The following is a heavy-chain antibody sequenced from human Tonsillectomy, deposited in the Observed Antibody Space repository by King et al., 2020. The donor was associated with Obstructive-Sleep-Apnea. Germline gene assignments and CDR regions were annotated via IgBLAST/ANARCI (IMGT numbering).Heavy chain of an antibody. J-gene: IGHJ4*02. V-gene: IGHV3-7*03. CDR3: ARAEGQLGH. CDR2: IKLDGSEK. CDR1: GFTLGYYW. Sequence: VQLVESGGGLVRPGGSLRLSCAASGFTLGYYWMSWVRKAPGKGLEWVANIKLDGSEKYYVDSVKDRFTISRDNAKNSLYLQMNSLRAEDTAVYYCARAEGQLGHWGQGTLVAVSS. D-gene: IGHD6-6*01.